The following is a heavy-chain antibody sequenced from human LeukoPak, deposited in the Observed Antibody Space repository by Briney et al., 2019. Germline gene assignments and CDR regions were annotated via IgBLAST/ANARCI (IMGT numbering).Heavy chain of an antibody. V-gene: IGHV3-64*01. Sequence: PGGSLRLSCAASGFTFSSYAMHWVRQAPGKGLEYVSAISSNGGSTYYANSVKGRFTISRDNSKNTLYLQMGSLRAEDMAVYYCARDPGGIQLWLGARYYYYYYMDVWGKGTTVTVSS. CDR3: ARDPGGIQLWLGARYYYYYYMDV. CDR2: ISSNGGST. CDR1: GFTFSSYA. D-gene: IGHD5-18*01. J-gene: IGHJ6*03.